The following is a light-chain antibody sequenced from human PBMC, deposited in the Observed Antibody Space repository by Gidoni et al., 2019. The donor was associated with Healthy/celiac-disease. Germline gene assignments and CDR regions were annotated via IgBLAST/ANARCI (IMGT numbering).Light chain of an antibody. V-gene: IGKV4-1*01. CDR3: QQYYTGT. J-gene: IGKJ4*01. CDR2: GPS. Sequence: DILMTQSPDSLPVSLGERATINCKSSQSVLYSHNNNNYLPWYQQRPGQPPKLLFYGPSTREPGVPDRFSGSGSGTDFTLTISRLQAEDVAVYYCQQYYTGTFGGGTKVEIK. CDR1: QSVLYSHNNNNY.